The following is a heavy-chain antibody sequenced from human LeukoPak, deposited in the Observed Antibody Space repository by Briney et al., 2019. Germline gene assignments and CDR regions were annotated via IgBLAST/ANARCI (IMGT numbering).Heavy chain of an antibody. D-gene: IGHD3-10*01. CDR3: ARVPGPVLLWFGELGAAFFDY. CDR1: GFTFSDYY. Sequence: GGSLRLSCAASGFTFSDYYMSCIRQAPGKGLEWVSYISSSGSTIYYADSVKGRFTISRDNAKNSLYLQMNSLRAEDTAVYYCARVPGPVLLWFGELGAAFFDYWGQGTLVTVSS. CDR2: ISSSGSTI. J-gene: IGHJ4*02. V-gene: IGHV3-11*01.